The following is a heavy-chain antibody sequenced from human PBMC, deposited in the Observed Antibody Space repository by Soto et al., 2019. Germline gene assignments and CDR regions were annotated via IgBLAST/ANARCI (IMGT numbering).Heavy chain of an antibody. J-gene: IGHJ4*02. CDR2: IYTSGST. D-gene: IGHD3-22*01. CDR3: ASTTYYYDSSGYSTFDF. V-gene: IGHV4-4*07. Sequence: PSETLSLTCTVSGGSISSYYWSWIRQPAGKGLEWIGRIYTSGSTNYNPSLKSRVTMSVDTPKNQFSLKLSSVTAADTAVYYCASTTYYYDSSGYSTFDFWGQGTLVTVSS. CDR1: GGSISSYY.